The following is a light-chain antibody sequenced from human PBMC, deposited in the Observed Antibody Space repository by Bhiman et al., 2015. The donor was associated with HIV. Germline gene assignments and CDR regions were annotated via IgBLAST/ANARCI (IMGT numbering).Light chain of an antibody. CDR2: QDS. J-gene: IGLJ1*01. CDR1: KLGEQY. CDR3: RAWDNSQYV. Sequence: YELTQPPSVSVYPGQTASITCSGDKLGEQYVCWYQQKPGQSPVLLMYQDSKRPSGIPERFSGSNSGNTATLTISGTQAMDEADYYCRAWDNSQYVFGPGTKVTVL. V-gene: IGLV3-1*01.